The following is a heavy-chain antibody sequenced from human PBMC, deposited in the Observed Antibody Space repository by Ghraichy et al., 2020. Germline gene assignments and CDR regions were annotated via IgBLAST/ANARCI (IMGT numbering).Heavy chain of an antibody. CDR2: ISGSGGST. CDR3: AKILVGAVAGDDAYDI. CDR1: GFTFSSYA. J-gene: IGHJ3*02. Sequence: GGSLRLSCAASGFTFSSYAMSWVRQAPGKGLEWVSAISGSGGSTYYADSVKGRFIISRDNSKNTLYLQMNSLRAEDTAVYYCAKILVGAVAGDDAYDIWGQGTMVTVSS. D-gene: IGHD6-19*01. V-gene: IGHV3-23*01.